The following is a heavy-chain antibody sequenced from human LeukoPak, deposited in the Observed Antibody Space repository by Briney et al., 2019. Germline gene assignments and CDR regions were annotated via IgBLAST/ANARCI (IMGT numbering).Heavy chain of an antibody. Sequence: GASVKVSCRVSGYTLTELSMHWVRQAPGKGLEWMGGFDPEDGETIYAQKFQGRVTMTEDTSTDTAYMELSSLRSEDTAGYYCATDSRFLEWAFDYWGQGTLVTVSS. V-gene: IGHV1-24*01. CDR2: FDPEDGET. D-gene: IGHD3-3*01. CDR1: GYTLTELS. J-gene: IGHJ4*02. CDR3: ATDSRFLEWAFDY.